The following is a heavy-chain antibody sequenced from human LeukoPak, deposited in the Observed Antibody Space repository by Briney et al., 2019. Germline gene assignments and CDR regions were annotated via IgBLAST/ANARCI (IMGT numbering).Heavy chain of an antibody. D-gene: IGHD3-10*01. CDR2: MYNSGIT. J-gene: IGHJ5*02. Sequence: SETLSLTCTVSGVSISSYYWSWIRQPPGRGLEWIGYMYNSGITNYNPSLKSRVTISVDTSKNQFSLRLRSVTAADTAVYYCARGVSGNWFDPWGQGTLVTVSS. CDR3: ARGVSGNWFDP. V-gene: IGHV4-59*01. CDR1: GVSISSYY.